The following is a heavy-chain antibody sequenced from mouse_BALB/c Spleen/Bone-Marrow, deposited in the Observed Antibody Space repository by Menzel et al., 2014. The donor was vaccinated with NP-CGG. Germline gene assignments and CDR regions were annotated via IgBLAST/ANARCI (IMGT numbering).Heavy chain of an antibody. V-gene: IGHV1S56*01. CDR1: GYTFTSYC. D-gene: IGHD2-4*01. CDR3: ARRRGITTERDYFDY. Sequence: QVQLQQSGPELVKPGVSVRISCKASGYTFTSYCIHWVKQRPGQGLEWIGWIYPGNVNTKYNEKFKGKATLTADKSSSTAYMQLSSLTSEDSAVYFCARRRGITTERDYFDYWGQGTTLTVSS. CDR2: IYPGNVNT. J-gene: IGHJ2*01.